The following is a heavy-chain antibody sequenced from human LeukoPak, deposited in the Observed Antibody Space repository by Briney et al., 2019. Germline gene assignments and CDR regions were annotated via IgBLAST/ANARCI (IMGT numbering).Heavy chain of an antibody. J-gene: IGHJ3*02. CDR3: ARDHTIFGVVDAFDI. Sequence: GASVKVSCKASGYTFTSYGISWVRQAPGQGLEWMGWISAYNGNTNYAQKLQGRVTMTTDTSTSTAYMELRSLRSDDTAVYYCARDHTIFGVVDAFDIWGQGTMVTVSS. CDR1: GYTFTSYG. D-gene: IGHD3-3*01. CDR2: ISAYNGNT. V-gene: IGHV1-18*01.